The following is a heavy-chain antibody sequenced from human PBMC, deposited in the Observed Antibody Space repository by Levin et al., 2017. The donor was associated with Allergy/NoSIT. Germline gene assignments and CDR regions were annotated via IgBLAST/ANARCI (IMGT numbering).Heavy chain of an antibody. J-gene: IGHJ3*01. CDR1: GFTISDYA. Sequence: PVGSLRLSCAVSGFTISDYAMAWVRQAPGKGLEWVSVITGGGFNTYYGDSVKGRFTVSRDDSKDTLYLDLNSLRAEDTAVYYCAKKQGGTSGFSFDVWGQGTMVTVSS. CDR3: AKKQGGTSGFSFDV. V-gene: IGHV3-23*01. CDR2: ITGGGFNT. D-gene: IGHD1-1*01.